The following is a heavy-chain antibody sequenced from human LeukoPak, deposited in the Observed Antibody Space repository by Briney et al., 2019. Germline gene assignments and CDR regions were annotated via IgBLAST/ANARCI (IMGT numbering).Heavy chain of an antibody. CDR3: ARVLRGPYSSSSNYYYYYYMDV. V-gene: IGHV4-59*01. J-gene: IGHJ6*03. D-gene: IGHD6-6*01. Sequence: PSETLSLTCTVSGGSISSYYWSWIRQPPGKGLEWIGYIYYSGSTNYNPSLKSRVTISVDTSKNQFSLKLSSVTAADTAVYYCARVLRGPYSSSSNYYYYYYMDVWGKGTTVTVSS. CDR1: GGSISSYY. CDR2: IYYSGST.